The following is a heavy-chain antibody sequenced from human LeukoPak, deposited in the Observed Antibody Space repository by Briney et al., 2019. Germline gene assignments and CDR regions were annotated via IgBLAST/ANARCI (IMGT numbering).Heavy chain of an antibody. V-gene: IGHV3-30*02. J-gene: IGHJ4*02. Sequence: PGGSLRLSCAASGFTFSTYDMRWVRQALGKGLEWVAYICDDGTNKYYADSVKGRFTISRDNSKNTLYLQMNSLRAEDTAVYYCAQEHGVILTGYYGSFIDYWGQGTMVTVSS. D-gene: IGHD3-9*01. CDR1: GFTFSTYD. CDR3: AQEHGVILTGYYGSFIDY. CDR2: ICDDGTNK.